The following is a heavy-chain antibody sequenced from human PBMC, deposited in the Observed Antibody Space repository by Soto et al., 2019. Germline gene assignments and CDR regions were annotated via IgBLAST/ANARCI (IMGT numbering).Heavy chain of an antibody. CDR1: GGSISSSSYY. Sequence: SETLSLTCTVSGGSISSSSYYWGWIRQPPGKGLEWIGSIYYSGSTYYNPSLKSRVTISVDTSKNQFSRKLSSVTAADTAVYYCARHYKAPKLDHFDYWGQGTLVTVSS. J-gene: IGHJ4*02. D-gene: IGHD1-1*01. CDR2: IYYSGST. CDR3: ARHYKAPKLDHFDY. V-gene: IGHV4-39*01.